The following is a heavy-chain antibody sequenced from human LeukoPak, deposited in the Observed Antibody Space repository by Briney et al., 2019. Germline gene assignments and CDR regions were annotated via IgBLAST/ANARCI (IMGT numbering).Heavy chain of an antibody. V-gene: IGHV4-59*01. CDR2: IYYSGST. Sequence: SETLSLTCTVSGGSISSYYWSWIRQPPGKGLEWIGYIYYSGSTNCNPSLKSRVTISVDTSKNQSSLKLSSVTAADTAVYYCARGGITIFGVVPFDPWGQGTLVTVSS. J-gene: IGHJ5*02. CDR3: ARGGITIFGVVPFDP. CDR1: GGSISSYY. D-gene: IGHD3-3*01.